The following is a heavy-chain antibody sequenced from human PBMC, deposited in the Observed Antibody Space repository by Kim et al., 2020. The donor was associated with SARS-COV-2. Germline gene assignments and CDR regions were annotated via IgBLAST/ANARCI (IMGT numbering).Heavy chain of an antibody. V-gene: IGHV3-72*01. CDR3: ADLGNGARIGDH. D-gene: IGHD4-17*01. CDR1: GFPFSDHH. J-gene: IGHJ1*01. Sequence: GGSLRLSCAASGFPFSDHHMDWVRQAPGKGLEWVGRIKKKADSYTTDYAASVKVRFTISRDDSKNSLYLQMNSLKTEDTAVYNCADLGNGARIGDHWCKGTRLPVPS. CDR2: IKKKADSYTT.